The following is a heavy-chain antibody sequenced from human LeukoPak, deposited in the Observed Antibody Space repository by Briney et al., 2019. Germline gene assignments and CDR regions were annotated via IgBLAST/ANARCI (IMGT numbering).Heavy chain of an antibody. CDR3: ARGWASEAFDY. CDR1: GFTISRYS. D-gene: IGHD3-16*01. J-gene: IGHJ4*02. Sequence: GGSLRLSCAASGFTISRYSMNWVRQAPGRGLEWVSSISSSSSYIYYADSVKGRFTISRDYAKNSLYLQMDSLRAEDTAVYYCARGWASEAFDYWGQGTLVTVSS. V-gene: IGHV3-21*01. CDR2: ISSSSSYI.